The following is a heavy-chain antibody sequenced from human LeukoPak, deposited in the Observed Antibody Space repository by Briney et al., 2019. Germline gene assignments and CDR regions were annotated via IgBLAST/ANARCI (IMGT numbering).Heavy chain of an antibody. D-gene: IGHD6-6*01. CDR1: GYTFTGYG. CDR2: ISAYNGNT. CDR3: ARSIAARQHFDY. Sequence: ASVKVSCKASGYTFTGYGISWGRQAPGQGLEWMGWISAYNGNTNYAQKLQGRVTMTTDTSTSTAYMELRSLRSDDTAVYYCARSIAARQHFDYWGQGTLVTVSS. V-gene: IGHV1-18*01. J-gene: IGHJ4*02.